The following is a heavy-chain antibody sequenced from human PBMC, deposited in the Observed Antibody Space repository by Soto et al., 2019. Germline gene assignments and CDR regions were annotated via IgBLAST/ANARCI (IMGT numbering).Heavy chain of an antibody. D-gene: IGHD5-18*01. CDR3: ARGGGVTATFDY. J-gene: IGHJ4*02. Sequence: QVQLQESGPGLVKSSETLSLTCTVSGGSVSSGSSYWSWIRQPPGKGLKWIGYIYYSGSTNYNPSLKRRVAISADTSKNQFSLKRSSVTAADTAVYYCARGGGVTATFDYWGQGTLVTVSS. CDR1: GGSVSSGSSY. CDR2: IYYSGST. V-gene: IGHV4-61*01.